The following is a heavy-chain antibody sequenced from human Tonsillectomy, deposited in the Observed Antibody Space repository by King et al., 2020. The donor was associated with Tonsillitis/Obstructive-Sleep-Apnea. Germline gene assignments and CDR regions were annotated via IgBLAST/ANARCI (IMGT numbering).Heavy chain of an antibody. D-gene: IGHD4-17*01. CDR1: GGSIRTYY. V-gene: IGHV4-59*01. J-gene: IGHJ6*03. CDR3: ARGSTGSYYYMDV. CDR2: IYYSGST. Sequence: QLQESGPGLVKPSETLSLTCTFSGGSIRTYYWSWIRQPPGKGLEWIVYIYYSGSTHYNPSLQSRVTISVDTSKNQFSLKLSSVTAADAAVYYCARGSTGSYYYMDVWGKGTTVTVSS.